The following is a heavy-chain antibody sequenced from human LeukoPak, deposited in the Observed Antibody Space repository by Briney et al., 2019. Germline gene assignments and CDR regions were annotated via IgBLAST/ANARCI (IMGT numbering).Heavy chain of an antibody. D-gene: IGHD4-17*01. CDR1: GFTFSSYS. J-gene: IGHJ3*02. CDR3: ARPSTGDYDAFDI. V-gene: IGHV3-21*01. CDR2: ISSSSSYI. Sequence: NPGGSLRLSCAASGFTFSSYSMNWVRQAPRKGLEWVSSISSSSSYIYYADSVKGRFTISRDNAKNSLYLQMNSLRAEDTAVYYCARPSTGDYDAFDIWGQGTMVTVSS.